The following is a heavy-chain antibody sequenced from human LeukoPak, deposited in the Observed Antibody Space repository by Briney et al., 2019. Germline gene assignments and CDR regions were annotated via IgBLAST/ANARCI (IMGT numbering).Heavy chain of an antibody. Sequence: PGGSLRLSCAASGFTFSSYSMNWVRQAPGKGLEWVSSISSSSSYIYYAASLKGRFTISRDNANNSLYLQMNSLRAEDTAVYYCARAYGDYVSAFDPWGQGTLVTVSS. D-gene: IGHD4-17*01. J-gene: IGHJ5*02. V-gene: IGHV3-21*01. CDR1: GFTFSSYS. CDR3: ARAYGDYVSAFDP. CDR2: ISSSSSYI.